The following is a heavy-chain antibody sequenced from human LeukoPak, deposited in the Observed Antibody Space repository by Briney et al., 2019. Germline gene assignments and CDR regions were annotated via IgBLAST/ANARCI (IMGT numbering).Heavy chain of an antibody. V-gene: IGHV3-9*01. Sequence: PGGSLRLSCAASGFTFDDYAMHWVRQAPGKGLEWVSGISWNSGSIGYADSVKGRFTISRDNAKNSLYLQMNSLRAEDTALYYCAKGVRRYCSSTSCNYFDYWGQGTLVTVSP. CDR3: AKGVRRYCSSTSCNYFDY. CDR1: GFTFDDYA. D-gene: IGHD2-2*01. J-gene: IGHJ4*02. CDR2: ISWNSGSI.